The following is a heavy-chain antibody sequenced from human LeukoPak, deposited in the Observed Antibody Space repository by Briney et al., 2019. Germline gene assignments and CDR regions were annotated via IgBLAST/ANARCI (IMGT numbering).Heavy chain of an antibody. J-gene: IGHJ4*02. Sequence: SETLSLTCTVSGGSISSYYWSWIRQPPGKGLEWIGYIYYSGSTNYNPSLKSRVTISVDTSKNQFSLKLSSVTAADTAVYYCARTTDHYEYYFDYWGQGTLVTVSS. CDR3: ARTTDHYEYYFDY. CDR1: GGSISSYY. D-gene: IGHD4-17*01. CDR2: IYYSGST. V-gene: IGHV4-59*01.